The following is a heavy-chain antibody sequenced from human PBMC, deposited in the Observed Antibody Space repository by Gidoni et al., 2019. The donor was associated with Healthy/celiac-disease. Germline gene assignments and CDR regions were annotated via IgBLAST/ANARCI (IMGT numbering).Heavy chain of an antibody. CDR2: IYYSGST. Sequence: QLQLQESGPGLVKPSETLSLTRTVSGGSTSSSSYYRGWIRQPPGKGLEWIGGIYYSGSTYYNPSLKSRVTMSVDTSKSQFSLKLSSVTAADTAVYYCASVVPAAILTGYYYYYMDVWGKGTTVTVSS. V-gene: IGHV4-39*01. CDR1: GGSTSSSSYY. CDR3: ASVVPAAILTGYYYYYMDV. J-gene: IGHJ6*03. D-gene: IGHD2-2*01.